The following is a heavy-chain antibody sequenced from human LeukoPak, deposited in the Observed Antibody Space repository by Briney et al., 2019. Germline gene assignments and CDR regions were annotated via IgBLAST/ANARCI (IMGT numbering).Heavy chain of an antibody. CDR2: ISYDGSKK. CDR3: ARDTAMVTGYFDY. CDR1: GFTFSSHA. Sequence: PGGSLRLSCAASGFTFSSHAMHWVRQAPGKGLEWVAVISYDGSKKYYGDSVKGRFTISRGNSKNTLYLQMSSLRVGDTAVYFCARDTAMVTGYFDYWGQGTLVTVSS. V-gene: IGHV3-30-3*01. D-gene: IGHD5-18*01. J-gene: IGHJ4*02.